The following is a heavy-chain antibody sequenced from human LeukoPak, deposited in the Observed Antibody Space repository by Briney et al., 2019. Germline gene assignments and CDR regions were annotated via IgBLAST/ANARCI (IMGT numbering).Heavy chain of an antibody. CDR1: GFTFSTYA. J-gene: IGHJ4*02. CDR3: ARDSRYSGYDFDY. D-gene: IGHD5-12*01. CDR2: ISGRGVST. Sequence: GGSLRLSCAASGFTFSTYAMSWVRQAPGKGLEWVSAISGRGVSTSYADSVRGRFTISRDNSKNTLYLQINSLRAEDTAVYYCARDSRYSGYDFDYWGQGTLVTVSS. V-gene: IGHV3-23*01.